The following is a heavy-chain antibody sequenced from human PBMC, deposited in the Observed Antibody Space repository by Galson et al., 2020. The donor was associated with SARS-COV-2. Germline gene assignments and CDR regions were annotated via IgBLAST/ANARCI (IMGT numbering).Heavy chain of an antibody. D-gene: IGHD6-19*01. V-gene: IGHV1-18*01. CDR2: T. J-gene: IGHJ4*02. Sequence: TNYAQNLQGRVTLTTDTSTTTAYMELRSLRSDDTAVYYCARETSSGWYEYWGQGTLVTVSS. CDR3: ARETSSGWYEY.